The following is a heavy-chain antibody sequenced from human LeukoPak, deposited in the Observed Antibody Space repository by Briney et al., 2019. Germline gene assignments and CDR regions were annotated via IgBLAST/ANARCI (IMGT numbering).Heavy chain of an antibody. CDR3: AKDIVVVPAAISDY. CDR2: ISGSGGST. J-gene: IGHJ4*02. V-gene: IGHV3-23*01. D-gene: IGHD2-2*01. CDR1: GFTFSSYA. Sequence: SGGSLRLSCAASGFTFSSYAMSRVRQAPGKGLEWVSAISGSGGSTYYADSVKGRFTISRDNSKNTLYLQMNSLRAEDTAVYYCAKDIVVVPAAISDYWGQGTLVTVSS.